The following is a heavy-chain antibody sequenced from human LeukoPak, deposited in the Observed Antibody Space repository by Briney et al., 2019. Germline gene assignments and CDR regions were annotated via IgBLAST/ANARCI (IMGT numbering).Heavy chain of an antibody. Sequence: ASVKVSCKASGYTFTGYYMHWVRQAPGQGLEWMGRINPSSGGTNYAQKFQGRVTMTRDTSISTAYMELSRLRSDDTAVYYCARDPADRYCSSTSCYALYYGMDVWGQGTTVTVSS. J-gene: IGHJ6*02. CDR1: GYTFTGYY. CDR2: INPSSGGT. V-gene: IGHV1-2*06. CDR3: ARDPADRYCSSTSCYALYYGMDV. D-gene: IGHD2-2*01.